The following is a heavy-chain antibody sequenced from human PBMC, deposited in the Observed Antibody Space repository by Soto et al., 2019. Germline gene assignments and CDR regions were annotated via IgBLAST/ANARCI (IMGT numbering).Heavy chain of an antibody. CDR3: ARVIGYSSSWYGWFDP. Sequence: QVQLVQSGAEVKKPGASVKVSCKASGYTFTSYGISWVRQAPGQGLEWMGWISAYNGNTNYAQKLQGRVTMTTDTSTSTDYRELRRLRSDDPAVYYCARVIGYSSSWYGWFDPWGQGTLVTVSS. CDR1: GYTFTSYG. V-gene: IGHV1-18*01. J-gene: IGHJ5*02. D-gene: IGHD6-13*01. CDR2: ISAYNGNT.